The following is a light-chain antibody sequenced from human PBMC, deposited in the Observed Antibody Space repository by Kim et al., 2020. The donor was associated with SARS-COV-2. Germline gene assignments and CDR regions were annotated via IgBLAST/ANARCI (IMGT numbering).Light chain of an antibody. CDR1: SNNVGNQG. J-gene: IGLJ3*02. CDR2: RNN. CDR3: SAWDSSLSAWV. V-gene: IGLV10-54*01. Sequence: QTATLTCPGNSNNVGNQGAAWLQQHRGHPPKLLSYRNNNRPSGISERLSASRSGNTASLTITGLQPKDEADYYCSAWDSSLSAWVFGGGTQLTVL.